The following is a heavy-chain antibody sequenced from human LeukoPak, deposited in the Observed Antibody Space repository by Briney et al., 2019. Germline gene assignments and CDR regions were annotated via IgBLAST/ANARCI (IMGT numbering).Heavy chain of an antibody. CDR3: ARVGRSLSVSHYYFDY. J-gene: IGHJ4*02. Sequence: SETLSRNCTVYAGSISSYYWSWIRQPAGKGLEWIGRTYTSGSTNYNPSLKSRVTMSVDTSKNQSSLKLSSVTDADTAVYYCARVGRSLSVSHYYFDYWGQGTLVTVSS. D-gene: IGHD5/OR15-5a*01. CDR2: TYTSGST. CDR1: AGSISSYY. V-gene: IGHV4-4*07.